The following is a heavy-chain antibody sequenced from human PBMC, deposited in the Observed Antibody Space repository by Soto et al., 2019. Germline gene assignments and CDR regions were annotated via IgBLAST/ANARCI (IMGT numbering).Heavy chain of an antibody. CDR3: ATRITMIVVVITTGLAFDI. D-gene: IGHD3-22*01. V-gene: IGHV4-59*08. CDR1: GGSVSGYH. Sequence: SETLSLTCNVSGGSVSGYHWSWIRQPPGKGLEWIGYINNNGNTDYNPSLESRVTISVDTSKDQISLSLTSVTAADTAVYYCATRITMIVVVITTGLAFDIWGQGTTVTVSS. CDR2: INNNGNT. J-gene: IGHJ3*02.